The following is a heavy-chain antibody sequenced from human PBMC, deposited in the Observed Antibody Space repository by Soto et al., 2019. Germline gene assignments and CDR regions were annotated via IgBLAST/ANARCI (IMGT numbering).Heavy chain of an antibody. Sequence: QLQLQESGPGLVKPSETLSLTCTGSGGSISSSSYYWGWIRQPPGKGLEWIGSIYYSGSTYYNQSLKSRVPIDVDPAKNHFSLKLNYVTDADTGVYYCARHGWWEVAGPYYFDYWGQGTLVNVSS. CDR3: ARHGWWEVAGPYYFDY. D-gene: IGHD6-19*01. J-gene: IGHJ4*02. CDR1: GGSISSSSYY. V-gene: IGHV4-39*01. CDR2: IYYSGST.